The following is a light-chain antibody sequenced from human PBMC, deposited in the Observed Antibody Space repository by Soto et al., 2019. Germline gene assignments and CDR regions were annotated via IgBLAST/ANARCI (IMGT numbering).Light chain of an antibody. V-gene: IGLV2-14*01. CDR3: SSYTSSSTPWV. CDR2: EVS. CDR1: SSDVGGYNY. Sequence: QSALTQPASVSGSPGQSITISCTGTSSDVGGYNYVSWYQQHPGKAPKLMIYEVSNRPSGVSNRFSCSKSGKTASLTISGLQAEDEADYYCSSYTSSSTPWVFGGGTKVTVL. J-gene: IGLJ3*02.